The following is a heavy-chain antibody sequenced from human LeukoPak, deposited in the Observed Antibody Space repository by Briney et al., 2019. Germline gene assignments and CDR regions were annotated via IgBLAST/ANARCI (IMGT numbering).Heavy chain of an antibody. J-gene: IGHJ4*02. Sequence: QPGGSLRLSCAASGFTLSSYAMHWVRQAPGKGLEWVAVISYDGSNKYYADSVKGRFTISRDNSKNTLYLQMNSLRAEDTAVYYCARATGSTSCYFCGVFDYWGQGTLVTVSS. CDR2: ISYDGSNK. CDR3: ARATGSTSCYFCGVFDY. CDR1: GFTLSSYA. V-gene: IGHV3-30*01. D-gene: IGHD2-2*01.